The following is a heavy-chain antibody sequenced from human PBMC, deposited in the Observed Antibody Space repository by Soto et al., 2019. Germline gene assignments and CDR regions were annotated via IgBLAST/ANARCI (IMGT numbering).Heavy chain of an antibody. CDR1: GDSISSSNW. CDR2: IYHSGST. Sequence: PSETLSLTCAVSGDSISSSNWWSWVRQPPGKGLEWIGEIYHSGSTNYNPSLKSRVTISVDTSKNQFSLKLSSVTAADTAVYYCARVSYGGNFDYWGQGTLVTVSS. J-gene: IGHJ4*02. V-gene: IGHV4-4*02. D-gene: IGHD4-17*01. CDR3: ARVSYGGNFDY.